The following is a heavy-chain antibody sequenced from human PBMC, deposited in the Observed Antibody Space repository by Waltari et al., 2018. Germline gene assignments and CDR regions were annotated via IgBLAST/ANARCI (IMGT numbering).Heavy chain of an antibody. V-gene: IGHV3-30*01. CDR3: TRGLMTDYFDY. Sequence: QVQLVESGGGVVQPGRSLRLSCAVSGFTFDTYSLHWVRQAPGEGPEWGAVTSSDGSSNFYSDSVKGRFTISRDNSRNTVYLQMNSLRPEDTAVYYCTRGLMTDYFDYWGQGTLVTVSS. D-gene: IGHD2-21*02. J-gene: IGHJ4*02. CDR2: TSSDGSSN. CDR1: GFTFDTYS.